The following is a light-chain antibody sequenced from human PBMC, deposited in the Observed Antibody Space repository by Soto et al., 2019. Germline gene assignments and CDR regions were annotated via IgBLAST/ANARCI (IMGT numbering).Light chain of an antibody. J-gene: IGLJ1*01. CDR1: SSDVGGYNY. V-gene: IGLV2-14*01. CDR3: SSYTSSSTGV. Sequence: QSALTQPASVSGSPGQSITISCTGTSSDVGGYNYVSWYQRHPGKAPKLMIYEVSNRPSGVSNRFSGSKSGNTASLTISELQAEDEADYYCSSYTSSSTGVFGTGTKGTVL. CDR2: EVS.